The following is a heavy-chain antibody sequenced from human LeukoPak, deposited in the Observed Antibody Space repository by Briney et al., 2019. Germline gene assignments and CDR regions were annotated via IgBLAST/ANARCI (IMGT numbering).Heavy chain of an antibody. J-gene: IGHJ4*02. D-gene: IGHD3-10*01. Sequence: ASVKVSCKASGYAFSDYYMHWVRQAPGQGLEWMGIINPSGGSTSYAQKLQGRVTMTTDTSTSTAYMELRSLRSDDTAVYYCARDYYGSGSNPSDYWGQGTLVTVSS. V-gene: IGHV1-46*01. CDR3: ARDYYGSGSNPSDY. CDR1: GYAFSDYY. CDR2: INPSGGST.